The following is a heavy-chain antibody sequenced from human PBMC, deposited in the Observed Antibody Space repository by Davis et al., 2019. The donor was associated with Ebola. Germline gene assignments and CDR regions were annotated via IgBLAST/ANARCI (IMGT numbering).Heavy chain of an antibody. V-gene: IGHV3-66*01. CDR1: GFTVSSNY. CDR2: IYSGGSI. J-gene: IGHJ6*02. D-gene: IGHD3-10*01. Sequence: GESLKISCAASGFTVSSNYMSWVRQAPGKGLEWVSVIYSGGSIYYADSVKGRFTISRDNAKNSLYLQMNSLRAEDTAVYYCARVLRGSSYGSGYYYYYGMDVWGQGTTVTVSS. CDR3: ARVLRGSSYGSGYYYYYGMDV.